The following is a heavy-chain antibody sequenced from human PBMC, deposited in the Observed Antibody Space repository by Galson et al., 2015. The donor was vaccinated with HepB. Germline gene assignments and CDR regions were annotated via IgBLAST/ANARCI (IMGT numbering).Heavy chain of an antibody. V-gene: IGHV1-69*02. J-gene: IGHJ3*02. CDR2: IIPILGIA. D-gene: IGHD2-21*02. CDR3: ARVNVVVTAQIDAFDI. CDR1: GGTFSSYT. Sequence: SVKVSCKASGGTFSSYTISWVRQAPGQGLEWMGRIIPILGIASYAQKFQGRVTMTGDTSTSTVYMELSSLRSEDTAVYYCARVNVVVTAQIDAFDIWGQGTMVTVSS.